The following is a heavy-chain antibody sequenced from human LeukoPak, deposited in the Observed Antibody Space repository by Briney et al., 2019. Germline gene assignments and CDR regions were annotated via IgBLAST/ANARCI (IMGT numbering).Heavy chain of an antibody. J-gene: IGHJ3*02. Sequence: SETLSLTCTVSGYSISSGHYWGWIRQPPGKGLEWIGNIHKSGNAHYNPSLKSRVTLSMDTSKNQFSLKLTSVTAPDTAVYYCAVYGYKHDAFDIWGRGTMVTVSS. V-gene: IGHV4-38-2*02. CDR2: IHKSGNA. CDR1: GYSISSGHY. CDR3: AVYGYKHDAFDI. D-gene: IGHD5-24*01.